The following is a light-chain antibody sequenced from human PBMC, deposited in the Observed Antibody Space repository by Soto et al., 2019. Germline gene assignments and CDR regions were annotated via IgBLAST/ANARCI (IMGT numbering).Light chain of an antibody. CDR3: QQRSYWPHT. CDR2: DAS. V-gene: IGKV3-11*01. J-gene: IGKJ2*01. CDR1: QSVSSF. Sequence: EIVLTQSPATLSLSPGERATLSCRASQSVSSFLAWYQQKPGQAPRLLLYDASTRATGIPARFSGSGSGTDFTLTISSLEPEDFAVYYCQQRSYWPHTFGQGTKVDIK.